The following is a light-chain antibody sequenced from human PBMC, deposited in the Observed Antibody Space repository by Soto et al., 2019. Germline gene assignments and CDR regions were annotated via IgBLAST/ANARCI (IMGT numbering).Light chain of an antibody. J-gene: IGKJ3*01. CDR3: QQYGGSPQFT. V-gene: IGKV3-20*01. CDR2: GTS. Sequence: ENVLTQSLGTLSLSPGDRATLSFRASQRVSNIHLAWYQQKPGQAPRLIISGTSVRATGIPDRFRGSVSGTDFTLTIGRLEPEDFAVYYCQQYGGSPQFTFGPGTKVEI. CDR1: QRVSNIH.